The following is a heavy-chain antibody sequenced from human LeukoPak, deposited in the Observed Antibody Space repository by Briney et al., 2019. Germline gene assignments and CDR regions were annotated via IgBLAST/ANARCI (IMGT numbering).Heavy chain of an antibody. CDR1: GYTFTSYY. CDR2: INPNGGST. J-gene: IGHJ4*02. D-gene: IGHD2-15*01. V-gene: IGHV1-46*01. CDR3: ARGYCSGGSCHYTIYYFDY. Sequence: GASVKVSCKASGYTFTSYYMHWVRQAPGQGLERMGIINPNGGSTSYAQKFQGKVTMTRDTSTSTVYMELSSLRSEDTAVYYCARGYCSGGSCHYTIYYFDYWGQGTLVTVSS.